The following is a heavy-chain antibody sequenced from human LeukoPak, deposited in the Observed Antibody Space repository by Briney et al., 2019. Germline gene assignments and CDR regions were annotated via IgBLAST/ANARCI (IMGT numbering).Heavy chain of an antibody. D-gene: IGHD3-10*01. CDR1: GGTFSSYA. CDR2: MNPNSGNT. J-gene: IGHJ3*02. Sequence: ASVKVSCKASGGTFSSYAISWVRQAPGQGLEWMGWMNPNSGNTGYAQEFQGRVTMTRNTSISTAYMELSSLRSEDTAVYYCARVGEGLRTFDAFDIWGQGTMVTVSS. CDR3: ARVGEGLRTFDAFDI. V-gene: IGHV1-8*02.